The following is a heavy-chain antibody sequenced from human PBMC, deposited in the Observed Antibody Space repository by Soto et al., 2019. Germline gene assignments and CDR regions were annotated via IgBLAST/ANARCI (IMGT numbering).Heavy chain of an antibody. CDR2: IYWDDDK. D-gene: IGHD1-1*01. CDR1: GFSLSTGGVG. J-gene: IGHJ3*01. Sequence: QITLKESGPTLVKPTQTLTRTCTSSGFSLSTGGVGVGWIRQPPGKALEWLALIYWDDDKHYSPALKNRLTITKDTSKNQVVLTMTNVDPVDTATYYFAHSSNWNDAFDLWGQGTMVTVSS. CDR3: AHSSNWNDAFDL. V-gene: IGHV2-5*02.